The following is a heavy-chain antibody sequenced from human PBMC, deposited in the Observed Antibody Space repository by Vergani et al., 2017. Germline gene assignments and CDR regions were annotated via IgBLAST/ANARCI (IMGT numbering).Heavy chain of an antibody. V-gene: IGHV3-48*01. CDR3: ARAGYDSSGYYRFPPYYYYYYSMDV. CDR1: GFTFSSYS. D-gene: IGHD3-22*01. J-gene: IGHJ6*02. Sequence: EVQLVESGGGLVQPGGSLRLSCAASGFTFSSYSMNWVRQAPGKGLEWVSSISSSSSTIYYADSVKGRFTISRDNAKNSLYLQINSLRAEDTAVYCCARAGYDSSGYYRFPPYYYYYYSMDVWGQGTTVTVSS. CDR2: ISSSSSTI.